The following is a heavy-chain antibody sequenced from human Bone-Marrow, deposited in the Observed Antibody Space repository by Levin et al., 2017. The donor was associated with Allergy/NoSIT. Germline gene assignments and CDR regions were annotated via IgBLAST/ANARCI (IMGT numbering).Heavy chain of an antibody. CDR1: GFSFSNYG. CDR3: ARDRQQQQPQARIGYYYGMDV. V-gene: IGHV3-33*01. J-gene: IGHJ6*02. D-gene: IGHD6-13*01. Sequence: GESLKISCTASGFSFSNYGMHWVRQAPGKGLEWVAIIWFDGSKKYYADSVKGRFSISRDNSKNTLFLEVNSLRADDTAIYYCARDRQQQQPQARIGYYYGMDVWGQGTTVIVSS. CDR2: IWFDGSKK.